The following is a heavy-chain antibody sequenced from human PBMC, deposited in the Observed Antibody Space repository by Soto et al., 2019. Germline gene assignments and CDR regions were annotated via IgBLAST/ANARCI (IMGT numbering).Heavy chain of an antibody. CDR1: GGSISSSSFH. V-gene: IGHV4-39*01. J-gene: IGHJ5*02. CDR2: IYYTGST. D-gene: IGHD3-10*01. CDR3: AGRTHYYGSGVGGWFDP. Sequence: SETLSLTCAVSGGSISSSSFHWGWIRQPPGKGLECIGSIYYTGSTYYNPSLKSRVTISVDTSKNQFSLKLSSMTAADTAVYYCAGRTHYYGSGVGGWFDPWGQGTLVTVSS.